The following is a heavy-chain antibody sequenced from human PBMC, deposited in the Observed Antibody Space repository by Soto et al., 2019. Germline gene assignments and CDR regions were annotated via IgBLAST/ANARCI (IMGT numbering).Heavy chain of an antibody. CDR1: GFTFSSYG. CDR2: ISYDGSNK. J-gene: IGHJ6*02. Sequence: GGSLRLSCAASGFTFSSYGMHWVRQAPGKGLEWVAVISYDGSNKYYADSVKGRFTISRDNSKNTLYLQMNSLRAEDTAVYYCANVDKVSYGMDVWGQGTTVTVSS. CDR3: ANVDKVSYGMDV. D-gene: IGHD1-20*01. V-gene: IGHV3-30*18.